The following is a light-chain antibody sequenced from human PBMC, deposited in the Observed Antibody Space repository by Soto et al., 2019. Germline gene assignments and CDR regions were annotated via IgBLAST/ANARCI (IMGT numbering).Light chain of an antibody. Sequence: DIQMPQSPSTLSASVGDRVTITCRASQSISSWLAWYQQKPGKAPKLLIYDASSLESGVPSRFSGSGSGTEFTLTISSLQPDDFATYYCQQYKSYRTCGRGTKVEIK. J-gene: IGKJ4*02. CDR2: DAS. CDR1: QSISSW. CDR3: QQYKSYRT. V-gene: IGKV1-5*01.